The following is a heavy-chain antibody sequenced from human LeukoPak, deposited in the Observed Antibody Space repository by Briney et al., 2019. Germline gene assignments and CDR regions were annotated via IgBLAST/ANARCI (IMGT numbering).Heavy chain of an antibody. Sequence: GGSLRLSCAVSGFTFSSYAMSWVRQAPGKGLEWVSAVSGSGGSTYYADSVKGRFTISRDNSKNTLYLQMNSLRAEDTAVYYCAKRHDYGEFDYWGQGTLVTVSS. J-gene: IGHJ4*02. CDR3: AKRHDYGEFDY. D-gene: IGHD4-17*01. CDR2: VSGSGGST. V-gene: IGHV3-23*01. CDR1: GFTFSSYA.